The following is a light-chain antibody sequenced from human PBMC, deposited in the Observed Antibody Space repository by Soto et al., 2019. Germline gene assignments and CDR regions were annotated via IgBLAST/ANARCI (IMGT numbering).Light chain of an antibody. J-gene: IGKJ4*01. CDR2: DAS. CDR1: QSVGSN. V-gene: IGKV3-15*01. CDR3: QQYDTWPLT. Sequence: EIVMTQSPATLSVSPGERVTLSCSARQSVGSNLAWYQQTPGQAPRVVIYDASTRATVIPARFSGSGSGTEFTLTISSLQSEDFAVYYCQQYDTWPLTFGGGTKVDIK.